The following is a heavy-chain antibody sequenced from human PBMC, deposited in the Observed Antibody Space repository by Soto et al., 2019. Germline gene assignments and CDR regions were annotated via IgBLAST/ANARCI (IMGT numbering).Heavy chain of an antibody. CDR3: ARKPQLGPMGAFDI. V-gene: IGHV1-3*01. CDR2: INAGNGNT. CDR1: GYTFTSYA. Sequence: ASVKVSCKTSGYTFTSYAMRWVRQAPGQRLEWMGWINAGNGNTKYSQKFQGRVTITRDTSASTAYMELSSLRSEDTAVYYCARKPQLGPMGAFDIWGQGTMVTVSS. D-gene: IGHD6-13*01. J-gene: IGHJ3*02.